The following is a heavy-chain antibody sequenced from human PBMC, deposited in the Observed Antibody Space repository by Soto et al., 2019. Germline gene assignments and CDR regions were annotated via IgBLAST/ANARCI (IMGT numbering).Heavy chain of an antibody. Sequence: SVKVSCKASGGTFSNHSISWVRQAPGQGLEWVGGIIPMFPTADYAQRFQGRVTITADDSTTTVYMELSGLRSEDTAMYYCARDDATYCGGDCYRYFYYGMDVWGQGTTVTVSS. D-gene: IGHD2-21*02. CDR2: IIPMFPTA. CDR3: ARDDATYCGGDCYRYFYYGMDV. J-gene: IGHJ6*02. V-gene: IGHV1-69*13. CDR1: GGTFSNHS.